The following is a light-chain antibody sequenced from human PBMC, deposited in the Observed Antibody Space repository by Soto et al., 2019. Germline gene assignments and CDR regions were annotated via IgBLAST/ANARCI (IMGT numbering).Light chain of an antibody. J-gene: IGKJ2*01. CDR3: QQYNSWPPYT. Sequence: EVVMTQSPATVSVSPGERATLSCRASQSVSSNLAWYQQKPGQAPRLLIYGASTRATGTPAGFSGSGSGTEFTLTISSLQSEDFAVYYCQQYNSWPPYTFGQGTKLEIK. CDR1: QSVSSN. CDR2: GAS. V-gene: IGKV3-15*01.